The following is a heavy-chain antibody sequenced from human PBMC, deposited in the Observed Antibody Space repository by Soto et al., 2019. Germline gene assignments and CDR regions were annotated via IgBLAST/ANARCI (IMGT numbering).Heavy chain of an antibody. V-gene: IGHV4-31*03. CDR1: GGTISRGGYY. Sequence: SGTLSLTCTVSGGTISRGGYYWSRIRQHPGKGLEWIGYLYYSGSTYYNPSLKRRLTISVDTSNNQFSLKLSSVTAADTAVYYCGFGRFPSPVFDIWGKGKMVTV. J-gene: IGHJ3*02. D-gene: IGHD3-10*01. CDR3: GFGRFPSPVFDI. CDR2: LYYSGST.